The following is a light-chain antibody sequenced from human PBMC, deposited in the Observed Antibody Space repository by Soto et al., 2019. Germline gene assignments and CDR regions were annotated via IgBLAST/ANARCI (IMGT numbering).Light chain of an antibody. Sequence: QSVLTQPPSVSGAPGQRVTISCTGSSSNFGANFDVQWYQQFPGTAPKLLIYGDTIRPSGVPDRFSGSKSGTSASLAITGLRAVEEADYYCPSYDTRLRWVFGGGTKLTVL. V-gene: IGLV1-40*01. J-gene: IGLJ2*01. CDR2: GDT. CDR1: SSNFGANFD. CDR3: PSYDTRLRWV.